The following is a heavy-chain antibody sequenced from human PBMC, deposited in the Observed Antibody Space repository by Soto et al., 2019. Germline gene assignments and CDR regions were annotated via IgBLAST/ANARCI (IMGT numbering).Heavy chain of an antibody. D-gene: IGHD1-26*01. J-gene: IGHJ3*02. CDR2: ISAYNGNT. CDR1: GYTFTSYG. V-gene: IGHV1-18*01. Sequence: ASVKVSCKASGYTFTSYGISWVRQAPGQGLEWMGWISAYNGNTNYAQKLQGRVTMTTDTSTSTAYMELRSLRSDDTAVYYCARVSRDSGSYYGAFDIWGQGTMVNVSS. CDR3: ARVSRDSGSYYGAFDI.